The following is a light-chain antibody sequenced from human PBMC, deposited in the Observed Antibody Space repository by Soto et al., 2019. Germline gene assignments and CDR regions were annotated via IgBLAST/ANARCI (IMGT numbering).Light chain of an antibody. Sequence: SYELTQPPSVSVAPGQTASITCGGNNIGSKSVHWYQQRPGQAPLLVVYDDSDRPSGIPERFSGSNSGNTATLTISRVEVGDEADYSCQVWENGNDLVVFGGGTKLTV. J-gene: IGLJ2*01. CDR3: QVWENGNDLVV. CDR1: NIGSKS. CDR2: DDS. V-gene: IGLV3-21*02.